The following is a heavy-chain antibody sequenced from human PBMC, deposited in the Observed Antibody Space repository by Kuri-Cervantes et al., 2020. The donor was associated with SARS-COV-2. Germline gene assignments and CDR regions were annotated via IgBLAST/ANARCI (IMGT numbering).Heavy chain of an antibody. D-gene: IGHD3-10*01. CDR3: ARGEAARGLMVVFKWRGAGPLHF. CDR2: INPNSGGT. V-gene: IGHV1-2*04. CDR1: GYTFTDYY. Sequence: ASVKVSCKASGYTFTDYYINWVRLAPGQGLEWMGWINPNSGGTDYAQRYQGWVTMTRDTSLTTAYMELTRLTSDDSAVYFCARGEAARGLMVVFKWRGAGPLHFWGQGTLVTVSS. J-gene: IGHJ4*02.